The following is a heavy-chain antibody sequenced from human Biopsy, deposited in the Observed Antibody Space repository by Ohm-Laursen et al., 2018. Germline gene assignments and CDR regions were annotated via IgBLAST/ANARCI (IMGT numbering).Heavy chain of an antibody. Sequence: ASVKVSCKASGYSFTSYYMHWVRQAPGQGLEWMGMINPSGSTTSYPQIFQGRVTMTRDTSKSTVYMELSSLRSADTAVYFCARNAGWYGDLYYFDYWGQGTLVTVSS. CDR3: ARNAGWYGDLYYFDY. CDR2: INPSGSTT. V-gene: IGHV1-46*01. J-gene: IGHJ4*02. CDR1: GYSFTSYY. D-gene: IGHD6-19*01.